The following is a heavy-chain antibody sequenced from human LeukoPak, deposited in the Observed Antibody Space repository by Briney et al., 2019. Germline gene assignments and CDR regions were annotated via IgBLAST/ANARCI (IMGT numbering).Heavy chain of an antibody. CDR1: GGSFSGYY. D-gene: IGHD3-22*01. V-gene: IGHV4-34*01. Sequence: SETLSLTCAAYGGSFSGYYWSWIRQPPGKGLEWIGEINHSGSTNYNPSLKSRVTISVDTSKNQFSLKLSSVTAADTAVYYCARGRKGRYDSSSYYYNYYMDVWGKGTTVTVSS. J-gene: IGHJ6*03. CDR3: ARGRKGRYDSSSYYYNYYMDV. CDR2: INHSGST.